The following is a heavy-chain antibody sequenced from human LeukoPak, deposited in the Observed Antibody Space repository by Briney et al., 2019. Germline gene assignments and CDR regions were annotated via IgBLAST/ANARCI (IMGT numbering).Heavy chain of an antibody. Sequence: GRSLRLSCAASGFTFSNYGMHWVRQAPGKGLEWFTVIWSDGSIKYYADSVKGRFTISRDNAKNSLYLQMNSLRAEDTAVYYCAREIWNSSDRYRLDHWGQGTLVTVSS. J-gene: IGHJ5*02. D-gene: IGHD6-19*01. CDR3: AREIWNSSDRYRLDH. CDR2: IWSDGSIK. V-gene: IGHV3-33*01. CDR1: GFTFSNYG.